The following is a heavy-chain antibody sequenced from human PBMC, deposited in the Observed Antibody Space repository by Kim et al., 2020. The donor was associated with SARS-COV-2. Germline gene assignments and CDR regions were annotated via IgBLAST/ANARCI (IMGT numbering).Heavy chain of an antibody. CDR2: ISWNSGSI. CDR1: GFTFDDYA. Sequence: GGSLRLSCAASGFTFDDYAMHWVRQAPGKGLEWVSGISWNSGSIGYADSVKGRFTISRDNAKNSLYLQMNSLRAEDTALYYCAKDIGLYSSSWYYDYYDVDVWGRETTLTV. D-gene: IGHD6-13*01. CDR3: AKDIGLYSSSWYYDYYDVDV. J-gene: IGHJ6*02. V-gene: IGHV3-9*01.